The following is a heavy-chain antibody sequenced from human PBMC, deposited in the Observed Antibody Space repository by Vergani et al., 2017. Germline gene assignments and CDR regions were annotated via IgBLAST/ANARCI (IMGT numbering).Heavy chain of an antibody. D-gene: IGHD2-15*01. CDR3: ARGKVVVVAATQETDAFDI. Sequence: QVQLVQSGAEVKKPGASVKVSCKASGYTFTSYAMHWVRQAPGQRLEWMGWINAGNGNTKYSQKFQGRVTITRDTSASTAYMELSSLRSDDTAVYYCARGKVVVVAATQETDAFDIWGQGTMVTVSS. J-gene: IGHJ3*02. V-gene: IGHV1-3*01. CDR1: GYTFTSYA. CDR2: INAGNGNT.